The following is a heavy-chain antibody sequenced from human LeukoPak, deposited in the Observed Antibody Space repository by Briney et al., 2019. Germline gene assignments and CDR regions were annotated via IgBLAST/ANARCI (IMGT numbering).Heavy chain of an antibody. V-gene: IGHV4-39*07. CDR2: IYYSGST. Sequence: PSETLSLTCTVSGCSISSSSYYWGWIRQPPGKGLEWIGSIYYSGSTYYNPSLTSRVTISVDTSKNQFSLKLSSVTAADTAVYYCARIGHQTAMVPKVYFDYWGQGTLVTVSS. J-gene: IGHJ4*02. D-gene: IGHD5-18*01. CDR1: GCSISSSSYY. CDR3: ARIGHQTAMVPKVYFDY.